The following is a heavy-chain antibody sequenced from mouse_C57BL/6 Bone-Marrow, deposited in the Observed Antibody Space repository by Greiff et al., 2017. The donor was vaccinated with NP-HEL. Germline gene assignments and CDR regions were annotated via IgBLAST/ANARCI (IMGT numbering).Heavy chain of an antibody. J-gene: IGHJ3*01. D-gene: IGHD2-2*01. CDR3: ARWGYDEAWFAY. CDR2: IDPSDSYT. V-gene: IGHV1-69*01. CDR1: GYTFTSYW. Sequence: QVQLQQSGAELVMPGASVKLSCKASGYTFTSYWMHWVKQRPGQGLEWIGEIDPSDSYTNYNQKFKGKSTLTVDKSSSTAYMQLSSLTSEDSAVYYCARWGYDEAWFAYWGQGTLVTVSA.